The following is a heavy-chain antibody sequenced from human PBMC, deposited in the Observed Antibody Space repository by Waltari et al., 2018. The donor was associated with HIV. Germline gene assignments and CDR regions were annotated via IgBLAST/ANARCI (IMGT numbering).Heavy chain of an antibody. CDR2: INSDGSST. J-gene: IGHJ4*02. D-gene: IGHD3-16*01. Sequence: EVQLVESGGGLFQPGGSLGLSCAASGLPSSSDWMHWVRQAPGKGLVCVSRINSDGSSTNYADSVKGRFTISRDNAKNTVYLQMNSLRAEDTALYYCASLYNYVWGSPPPFDYWGQGTLVTVSS. CDR1: GLPSSSDW. CDR3: ASLYNYVWGSPPPFDY. V-gene: IGHV3-74*01.